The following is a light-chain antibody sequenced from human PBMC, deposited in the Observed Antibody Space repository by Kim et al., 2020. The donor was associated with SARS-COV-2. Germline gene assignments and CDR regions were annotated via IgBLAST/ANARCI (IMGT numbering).Light chain of an antibody. J-gene: IGKJ4*01. V-gene: IGKV3-11*01. Sequence: LHPGERAPLTYRASPSVSSYLAWYQQKPGQAPRLLIYDASNRATGIPARFSGSGSGTDFTLTISSLEPEDFAVYYCQQRSNWPLTFGGGTKVDIK. CDR2: DAS. CDR1: PSVSSY. CDR3: QQRSNWPLT.